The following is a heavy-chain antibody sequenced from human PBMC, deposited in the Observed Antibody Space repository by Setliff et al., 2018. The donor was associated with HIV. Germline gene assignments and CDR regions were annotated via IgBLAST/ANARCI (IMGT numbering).Heavy chain of an antibody. Sequence: GGSLRLSCAASGFTVSSNYMSWVRQAPGKGLEWVSVIYSGGSTYYADSVKGRFTISRDNSKNTLYLQMNSLRAEDTAVYYCARAMVPDSSGYYRPPAFDFWGQGTMVTVSS. CDR2: IYSGGST. J-gene: IGHJ3*01. CDR3: ARAMVPDSSGYYRPPAFDF. CDR1: GFTVSSNY. V-gene: IGHV3-53*01. D-gene: IGHD3-22*01.